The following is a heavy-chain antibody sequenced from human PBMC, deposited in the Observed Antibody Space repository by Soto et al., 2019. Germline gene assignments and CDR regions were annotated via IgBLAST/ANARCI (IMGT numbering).Heavy chain of an antibody. V-gene: IGHV1-69*13. J-gene: IGHJ4*02. CDR1: GGTFSSYA. Sequence: GASVKVSCKASGGTFSSYAISWVRQAPGQGLEWMGGIIPIFGTANYAQKFQGRVTITADESTSTAYMELSSLRSEDTAVYYCASASHYYDSSGSLDYWGQGTLVTVSS. D-gene: IGHD3-22*01. CDR3: ASASHYYDSSGSLDY. CDR2: IIPIFGTA.